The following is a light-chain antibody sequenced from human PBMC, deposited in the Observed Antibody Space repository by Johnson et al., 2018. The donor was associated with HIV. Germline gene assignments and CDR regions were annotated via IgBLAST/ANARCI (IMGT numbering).Light chain of an antibody. CDR3: GTWDSSLRTGF. CDR1: TSNIGDHS. Sequence: QSVLTQPPSVSAAPGRWVTVSCSGTTSNIGDHSVSWFQHLPGAAPKLLIYYNDRRPSGVPDRFSGSKSAASATLDITGLQTGDEADYYCGTWDSSLRTGFFGTGTKVTVL. CDR2: YND. J-gene: IGLJ1*01. V-gene: IGLV1-51*02.